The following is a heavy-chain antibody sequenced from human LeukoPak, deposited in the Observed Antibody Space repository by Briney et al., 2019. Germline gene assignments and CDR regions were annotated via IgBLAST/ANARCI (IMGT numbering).Heavy chain of an antibody. V-gene: IGHV1-8*01. J-gene: IGHJ5*02. Sequence: ASVKVSCKPSGYTFTSYDINWVRQATGQGLEWMGWMNPNSGNTGYAQKFQGRVTMTRNTSISTAYMELSSLRSEDTAVYYCAREVDGDVWFDPWGQGTLVTVSS. D-gene: IGHD4-17*01. CDR1: GYTFTSYD. CDR3: AREVDGDVWFDP. CDR2: MNPNSGNT.